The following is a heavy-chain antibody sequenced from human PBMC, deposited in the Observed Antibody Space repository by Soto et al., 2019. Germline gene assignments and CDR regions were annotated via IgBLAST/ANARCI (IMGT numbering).Heavy chain of an antibody. D-gene: IGHD6-19*01. CDR2: ISSSSSYT. Sequence: GGSLRLSCAASGFTFSDYYMSWIRQAPGKGLEWVSYISSSSSYTNYADSVKGRFTISRDNAKNSLYLQMNSLRAEDTAVYYCAKGTTSYSSGWYGHAFDIWGQGTMVTVSS. J-gene: IGHJ3*02. V-gene: IGHV3-11*06. CDR3: AKGTTSYSSGWYGHAFDI. CDR1: GFTFSDYY.